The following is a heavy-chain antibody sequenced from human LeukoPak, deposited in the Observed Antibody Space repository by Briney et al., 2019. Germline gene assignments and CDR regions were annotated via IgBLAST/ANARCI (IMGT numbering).Heavy chain of an antibody. CDR2: IYYSGST. CDR1: GGSISSSSYY. Sequence: SSETLSLTCTVSGGSISSSSYYWGWIRQPPGKGLEWIGSIYYSGSTYYNPSLKSRVTISVDTSKNQFSLKLSSVTAADTAVYYCAREIERELLGFDYWGQGTLVTVSS. D-gene: IGHD1-26*01. V-gene: IGHV4-39*07. J-gene: IGHJ4*02. CDR3: AREIERELLGFDY.